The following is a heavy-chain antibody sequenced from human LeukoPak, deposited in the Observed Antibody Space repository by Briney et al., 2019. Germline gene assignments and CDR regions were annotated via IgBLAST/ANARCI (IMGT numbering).Heavy chain of an antibody. Sequence: ASVRVSCKAPGYSFSSYGISWVRQAPGQELEWMGWISAYNGNTNYAQKLQGRVTMTTETSTSTAYMELRSLRSDDTAVYYCARDGSKRDRSSSLYWGQGTLVTVSS. CDR2: ISAYNGNT. D-gene: IGHD6-6*01. V-gene: IGHV1-18*01. CDR1: GYSFSSYG. CDR3: ARDGSKRDRSSSLY. J-gene: IGHJ4*02.